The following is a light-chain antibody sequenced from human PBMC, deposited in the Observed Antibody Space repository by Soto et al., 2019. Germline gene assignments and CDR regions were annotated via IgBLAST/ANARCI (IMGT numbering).Light chain of an antibody. Sequence: EIALTQSPASLSLSPGESVTLSCRTSQTISGNYLSWYQRIPGQAPRLLIFGASIRATDIPARFSGSGSGRDFTLAITSLEPEDFAVYYCHQNYDLPWTFGQGTKLEMK. CDR3: HQNYDLPWT. J-gene: IGKJ2*02. CDR2: GAS. CDR1: QTISGNY. V-gene: IGKV3D-7*01.